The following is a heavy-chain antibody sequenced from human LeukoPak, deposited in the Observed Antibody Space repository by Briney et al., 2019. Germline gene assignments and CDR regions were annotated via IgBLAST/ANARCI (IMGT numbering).Heavy chain of an antibody. V-gene: IGHV3-53*01. D-gene: IGHD3-16*01. CDR3: ARRGGYRCHGFGGGVEGYFDY. Sequence: GGSLRLSCAASGFTINTHYMNWVRQAPGKGLEWVACDSGDNTYYADSVKGRFTISRDNSNNTVFLQLRNVRVEDTAGYYCARRGGYRCHGFGGGVEGYFDYWGQGTVVSVSS. CDR2: DSGDNT. CDR1: GFTINTHY. J-gene: IGHJ4*02.